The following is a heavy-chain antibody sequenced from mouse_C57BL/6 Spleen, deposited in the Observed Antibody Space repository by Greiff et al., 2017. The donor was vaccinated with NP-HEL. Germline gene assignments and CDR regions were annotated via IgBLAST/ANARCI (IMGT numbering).Heavy chain of an antibody. V-gene: IGHV1-55*01. CDR3: ARDYYGRSYDY. CDR2: IYPGSGST. CDR1: GYTFTSSW. J-gene: IGHJ2*01. D-gene: IGHD1-1*01. Sequence: QVQLQQPGAELVKPGASVKMSCKASGYTFTSSWITWVKQRPGQGLELIGDIYPGSGSTNYNEKFKSKATLTVDTSSSTANRQLSSRSAVDSAVYYRARDYYGRSYDYWGQGTTLTVSS.